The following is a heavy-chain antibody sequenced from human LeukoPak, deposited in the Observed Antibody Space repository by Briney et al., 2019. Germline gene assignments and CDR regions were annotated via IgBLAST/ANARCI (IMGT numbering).Heavy chain of an antibody. CDR1: GGSISSGSYY. CDR3: ARGSYCSGGSCYYFDY. CDR2: IYTSGST. D-gene: IGHD2-15*01. V-gene: IGHV4-61*02. Sequence: SETLSLTCTVSGGSISSGSYYWSWIRQPAGKGLEWIGRIYTSGSTNYNPSLKSRVTISVDTSKSQFSLKLSSVTAADTAVYYCARGSYCSGGSCYYFDYWGQGTLVTVSS. J-gene: IGHJ4*02.